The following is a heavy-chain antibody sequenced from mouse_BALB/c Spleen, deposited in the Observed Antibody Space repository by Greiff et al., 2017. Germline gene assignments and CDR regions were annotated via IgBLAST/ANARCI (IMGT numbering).Heavy chain of an antibody. CDR3: TREVAFDY. CDR2: IYPSDSYT. V-gene: IGHV1-69*02. CDR1: GYTFTSYW. Sequence: QVHVKQSGAELVRPGASVKLSCKASGYTFTSYWINWVKQRPGQGLEWIGNIYPSDSYTNYNQKFKDKATLTVDKSSSTAYMQLSSPTSEDSAVYYCTREVAFDYWGQGTTLTVSS. J-gene: IGHJ2*01.